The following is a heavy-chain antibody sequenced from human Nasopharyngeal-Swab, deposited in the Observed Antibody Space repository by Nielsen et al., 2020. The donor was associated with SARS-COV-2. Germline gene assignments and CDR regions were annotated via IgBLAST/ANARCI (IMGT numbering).Heavy chain of an antibody. Sequence: VRQAPGKGLEWVSVIYSGGSSTYYADSVKGRFTISRDNSKNTLYLQVNSLRAEDTAVYYCAKSTTVTRWGYYYYGMDVWGQGTTVTVSS. CDR2: IYSGGSST. CDR3: AKSTTVTRWGYYYYGMDV. D-gene: IGHD4-17*01. V-gene: IGHV3-23*03. J-gene: IGHJ6*02.